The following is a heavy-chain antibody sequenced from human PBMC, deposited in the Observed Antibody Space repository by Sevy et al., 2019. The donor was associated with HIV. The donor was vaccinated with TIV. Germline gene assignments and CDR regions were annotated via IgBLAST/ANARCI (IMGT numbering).Heavy chain of an antibody. D-gene: IGHD2-15*01. CDR1: GFSFDSYG. CDR3: ARDLSCSGGSCYYGGGY. Sequence: GGSLRLSCAVSGFSFDSYGMTWVRQAPGKGLEWVAVISYDGSNKYYADSVKGRFTISRDNSKNTLYLQMNSLRAEDTAVYYCARDLSCSGGSCYYGGGYWGQGTLVTVSS. CDR2: ISYDGSNK. V-gene: IGHV3-30-3*01. J-gene: IGHJ4*02.